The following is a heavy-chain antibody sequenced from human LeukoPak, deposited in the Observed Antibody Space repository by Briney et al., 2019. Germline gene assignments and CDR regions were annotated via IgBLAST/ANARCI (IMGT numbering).Heavy chain of an antibody. CDR1: GFTFSSYG. V-gene: IGHV3-30*03. D-gene: IGHD3-22*01. Sequence: GGSLRLSCAASGFTFSSYGMHWVRQAPGKGLEWVAVISYAGSNKYYADSVKGRFTISRDNSKNTLYLQMNSLRAEDTAVYYCARDLGQYYDTSDNWFDPWGQGTLVTVSS. J-gene: IGHJ5*02. CDR3: ARDLGQYYDTSDNWFDP. CDR2: ISYAGSNK.